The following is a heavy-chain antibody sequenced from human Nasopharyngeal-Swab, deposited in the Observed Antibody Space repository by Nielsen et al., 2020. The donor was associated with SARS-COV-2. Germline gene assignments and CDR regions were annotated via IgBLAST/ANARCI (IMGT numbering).Heavy chain of an antibody. Sequence: GGSLRLSCEGSGYFFSNYWIGWVRQMPGRGLEWMGIIFPYDSDTRYSPSFQGQVTISADVSTKTAYLQWSGLKASDTAMYYCARTEYGSGTNFDYWGQGTLVTVSS. D-gene: IGHD3-10*01. J-gene: IGHJ4*02. CDR3: ARTEYGSGTNFDY. CDR1: GYFFSNYW. V-gene: IGHV5-51*01. CDR2: IFPYDSDT.